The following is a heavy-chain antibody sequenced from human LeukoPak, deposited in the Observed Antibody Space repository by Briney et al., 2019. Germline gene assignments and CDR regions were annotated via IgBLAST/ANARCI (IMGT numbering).Heavy chain of an antibody. V-gene: IGHV3-23*01. CDR3: ARDYHGSSGYYYDY. CDR2: ISATADRT. D-gene: IGHD3-22*01. J-gene: IGHJ4*02. CDR1: GFTFSGYT. Sequence: GASLRLSCAASGFTFSGYTMSWVRQAPAKGLEWVSAISATADRTYYAESVKGRFTISRDNSRNTLYLQLNSLRAEDTALYYCARDYHGSSGYYYDYWGLGTPVTVSS.